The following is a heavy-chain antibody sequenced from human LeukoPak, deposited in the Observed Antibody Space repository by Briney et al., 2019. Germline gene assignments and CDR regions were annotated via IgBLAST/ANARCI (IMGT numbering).Heavy chain of an antibody. CDR3: ARDRRGGNSYYFDS. V-gene: IGHV4-59*08. CDR1: GGSISSYY. D-gene: IGHD4-23*01. J-gene: IGHJ4*02. Sequence: SETLSLTCTVSGGSISSYYWSWLRQPPGKGLEWIGYIYYSGSTNYNPSLKSRVTISVDTSKNQFSLKLSSVTAADTAVYYCARDRRGGNSYYFDSWGQGTLVTVSS. CDR2: IYYSGST.